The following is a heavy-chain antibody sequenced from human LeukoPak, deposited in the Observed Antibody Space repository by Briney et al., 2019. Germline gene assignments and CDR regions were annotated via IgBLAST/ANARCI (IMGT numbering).Heavy chain of an antibody. Sequence: SETLSLTCTVSGGSISSSSYYWGWIRQPPGKGLEWIGSIYYSGSTYYNPSPKSRVTISVDTSKNQFSLKLSSVTAADTAVYYCARHMIAVAGFDYWGQGTLVTVSS. CDR1: GGSISSSSYY. CDR3: ARHMIAVAGFDY. CDR2: IYYSGST. D-gene: IGHD6-19*01. J-gene: IGHJ4*02. V-gene: IGHV4-39*01.